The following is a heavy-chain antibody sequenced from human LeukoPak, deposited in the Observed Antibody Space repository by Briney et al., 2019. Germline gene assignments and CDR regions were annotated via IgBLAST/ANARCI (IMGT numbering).Heavy chain of an antibody. CDR3: AKAGYSGSYPTFDDY. CDR2: ISSSSSYI. Sequence: PGGSLRLSCAASGFTFSSYSMNWVRQAPGKGLEWVSSISSSSSYIYYADSVKGRFTISRDNSKNTLYLQMNSLRAEDTAVYYCAKAGYSGSYPTFDDYWGQGTLVTVSS. D-gene: IGHD1-26*01. J-gene: IGHJ4*02. V-gene: IGHV3-21*04. CDR1: GFTFSSYS.